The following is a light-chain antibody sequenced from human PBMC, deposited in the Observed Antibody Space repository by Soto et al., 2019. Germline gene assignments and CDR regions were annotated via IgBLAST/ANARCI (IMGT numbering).Light chain of an antibody. CDR3: QQSFSIPFT. Sequence: DIQMTQSPSSLSATVGDRVTITCGSSQTIGKYLNWYQQQPGKVPKLLIYDASYLQSGVPSRFSGSESGTDFTLNISDLRPEDFATYYCQQSFSIPFTFGPGTKVDI. J-gene: IGKJ3*01. CDR1: QTIGKY. CDR2: DAS. V-gene: IGKV1-39*01.